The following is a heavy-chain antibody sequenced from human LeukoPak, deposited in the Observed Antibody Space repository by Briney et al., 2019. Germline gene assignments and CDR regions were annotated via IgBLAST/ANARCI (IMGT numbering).Heavy chain of an antibody. Sequence: ASETLSLTCTVSGDSIITSSYYWGWIRQPPGKGLEWLGSIYYSGSTYYNPSLKSRVTLSVDTSKNQFSLNLYSVTAADTAVFYCARSYYYDYRQIDYWGQGTLVTVSS. J-gene: IGHJ4*02. V-gene: IGHV4-39*01. D-gene: IGHD3-22*01. CDR3: ARSYYYDYRQIDY. CDR1: GDSIITSSYY. CDR2: IYYSGST.